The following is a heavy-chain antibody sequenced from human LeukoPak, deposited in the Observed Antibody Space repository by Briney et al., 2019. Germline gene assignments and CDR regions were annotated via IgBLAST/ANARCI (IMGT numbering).Heavy chain of an antibody. D-gene: IGHD1-1*01. Sequence: GGSLRLSCAASGFTFSSYSMNWVRQAPGKGLEWISYVGISSGNTKYADSVKGRFTISGDSAKNSLYLQMNSLRVEDTAVYYCERDHNYAFDNWGQGTLVTVSS. CDR1: GFTFSSYS. J-gene: IGHJ4*02. CDR3: ERDHNYAFDN. V-gene: IGHV3-48*04. CDR2: VGISSGNT.